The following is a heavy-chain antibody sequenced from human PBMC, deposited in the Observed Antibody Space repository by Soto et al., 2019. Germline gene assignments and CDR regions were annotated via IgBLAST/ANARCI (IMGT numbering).Heavy chain of an antibody. Sequence: PGESLKISCKGSGYSFTSYWIGWVRQMPGKGLEWMGIIYPGDSDTRYSPSFQGQVTISADKSISTAYLQWSSLKASDTAMYYCARFLTITVTSYYYYYYGMDVWGQGTTVTV. CDR3: ARFLTITVTSYYYYYYGMDV. CDR2: IYPGDSDT. CDR1: GYSFTSYW. V-gene: IGHV5-51*01. J-gene: IGHJ6*02. D-gene: IGHD4-17*01.